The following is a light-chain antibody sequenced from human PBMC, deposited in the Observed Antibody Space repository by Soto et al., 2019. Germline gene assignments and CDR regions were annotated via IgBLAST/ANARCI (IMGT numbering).Light chain of an antibody. J-gene: IGKJ2*01. CDR2: GAS. CDR1: QSVSSSSY. CDR3: RQYGSSPSYT. V-gene: IGKV3-20*01. Sequence: EIVLTQSPGTLSLSPGERATLSCRASQSVSSSSYLAWYQQKPGQAPWLLIYGASSRATGIPDRFSGSESATDFTLTISRLEPEDFAVYYCRQYGSSPSYTFGQGTKLEIK.